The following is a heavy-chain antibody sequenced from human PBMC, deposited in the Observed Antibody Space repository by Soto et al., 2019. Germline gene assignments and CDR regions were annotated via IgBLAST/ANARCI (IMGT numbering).Heavy chain of an antibody. V-gene: IGHV4-4*07. J-gene: IGHJ5*02. CDR1: GASISGFY. CDR3: VRDGTKTLRDWFDP. D-gene: IGHD1-1*01. Sequence: LSLTCTVSGASISGFYWSWIRKSAGKGLEWIGRIYATGTTDYNPSLKSRVMMSVDTSKKQFSLKLRSVTAADTTVYYCVRDGTKTLRDWFDPWGQGISVTVSS. CDR2: IYATGTT.